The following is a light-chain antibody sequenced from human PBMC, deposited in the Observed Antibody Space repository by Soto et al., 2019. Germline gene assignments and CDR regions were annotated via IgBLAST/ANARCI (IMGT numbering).Light chain of an antibody. Sequence: DIQMTQSPSSLSASVGDRVSIPCQASQDISNSLNWYQQKPGKAPKLLIYDASNLKAGVPSRFSGSGSGTYLTLTISSLQPEDIATYYCQQYDNLFGFVQGTKLEIK. CDR3: QQYDNLFG. J-gene: IGKJ2*03. V-gene: IGKV1-33*01. CDR1: QDISNS. CDR2: DAS.